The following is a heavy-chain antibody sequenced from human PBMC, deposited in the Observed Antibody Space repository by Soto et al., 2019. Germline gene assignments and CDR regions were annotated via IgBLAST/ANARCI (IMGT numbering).Heavy chain of an antibody. V-gene: IGHV4-31*03. J-gene: IGHJ4*02. CDR1: GGSISSGGYY. D-gene: IGHD3-10*01. CDR2: IYYSGST. Sequence: QVQLQESGPGLVKPSQTLSLTCTVSGGSISSGGYYWSWIRQHPGKGLEWIGYIYYSGSTYYNPPRKRRLTISVDPSKNQFSLKLSSVTAADTAVYYCARGHRGWFGEGQGPSGYWGQGTLVTVSS. CDR3: ARGHRGWFGEGQGPSGY.